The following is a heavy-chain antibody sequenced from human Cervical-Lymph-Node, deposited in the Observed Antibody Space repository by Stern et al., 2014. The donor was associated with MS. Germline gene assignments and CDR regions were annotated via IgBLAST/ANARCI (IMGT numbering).Heavy chain of an antibody. V-gene: IGHV3-9*01. Sequence: EVQLEESGGGLVQPGRSLRLSCVASGFNFDDYAMHWVRQAPGKGLEWVSSIGWNSGSIGHADSVKGRFTISRDNAKNSLYLQMSSLRVEDTALYYCAKDFYYGSGRPTFDCWGQGTLVTVSS. CDR3: AKDFYYGSGRPTFDC. D-gene: IGHD3-10*01. CDR1: GFNFDDYA. CDR2: IGWNSGSI. J-gene: IGHJ4*02.